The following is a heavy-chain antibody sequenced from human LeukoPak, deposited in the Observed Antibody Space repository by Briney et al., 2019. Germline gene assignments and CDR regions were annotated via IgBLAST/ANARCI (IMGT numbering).Heavy chain of an antibody. CDR2: FNPEDGET. CDR1: GYTLTELS. J-gene: IGHJ4*02. V-gene: IGHV1-24*01. D-gene: IGHD6-13*01. Sequence: ASVKVSCKVSGYTLTELSMHWVRQAPGKGLEWMGGFNPEDGETIYAQKFQGRVTMTADTSTDTAYMELSSLRSEDTAVYYCATDSLGIAAAGRAKFDYWGQGTLVTVSS. CDR3: ATDSLGIAAAGRAKFDY.